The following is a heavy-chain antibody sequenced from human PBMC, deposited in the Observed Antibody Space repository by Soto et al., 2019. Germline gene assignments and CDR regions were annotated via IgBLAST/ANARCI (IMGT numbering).Heavy chain of an antibody. CDR3: ASAYGGNSVDV. CDR2: IDPSDSYT. J-gene: IGHJ6*02. D-gene: IGHD2-21*02. V-gene: IGHV5-10-1*01. Sequence: ECLKISFKGSGYSLTSYWISWVGQMPGKGLEWMGRIDPSDSYTNYSPSFQGHVTISADRSISTAYLQWSSLKASDTAMYYCASAYGGNSVDVWGQGTTVTVSS. CDR1: GYSLTSYW.